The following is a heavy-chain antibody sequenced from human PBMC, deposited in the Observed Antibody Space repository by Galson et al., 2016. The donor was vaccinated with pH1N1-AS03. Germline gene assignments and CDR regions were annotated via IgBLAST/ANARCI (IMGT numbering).Heavy chain of an antibody. Sequence: SLRLSCAASGFTFSSYGMHWVRQAPGKGLEWLTFVRHDGNNQYYADSVKGRFTVSRDNSKNTLYLQMGSLRVEDMAVYYCARGPVSYANYWFPPPDYWGQGTLVTVSS. CDR3: ARGPVSYANYWFPPPDY. CDR2: VRHDGNNQ. D-gene: IGHD4/OR15-4a*01. V-gene: IGHV3-30*02. J-gene: IGHJ4*02. CDR1: GFTFSSYG.